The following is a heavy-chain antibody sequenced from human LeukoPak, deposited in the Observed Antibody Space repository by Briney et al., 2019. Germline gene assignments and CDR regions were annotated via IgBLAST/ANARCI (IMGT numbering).Heavy chain of an antibody. V-gene: IGHV1-3*01. CDR3: ARERDDDPFDI. Sequence: ASVKVSCKASGDSSSTNAIVWLRQAPGQRPEWMGWISAGSGNTKYSQTFQDRLTLTRDTAASTVYMDLSSLRPEDTAVYFCARERDDDPFDIWGQGTLVIASS. CDR1: GDSSSTNA. CDR2: ISAGSGNT. J-gene: IGHJ3*02. D-gene: IGHD1-1*01.